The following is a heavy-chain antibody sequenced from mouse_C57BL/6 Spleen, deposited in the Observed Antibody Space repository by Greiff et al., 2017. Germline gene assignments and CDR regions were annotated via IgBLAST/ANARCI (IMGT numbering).Heavy chain of an antibody. D-gene: IGHD4-1*01. CDR1: GYTFTSYW. CDR3: ARSGDWDGYFDV. J-gene: IGHJ1*03. CDR2: IDPSDSET. Sequence: QVQLQQPGAELVRPGSSVKLSCKASGYTFTSYWMHWVKQRPIQGLDWIGNIDPSDSETHYNQKFKDKATLTVDKSSSTAYMQLSSLTSEDSAVYYSARSGDWDGYFDVWGTGTTVTVSS. V-gene: IGHV1-52*01.